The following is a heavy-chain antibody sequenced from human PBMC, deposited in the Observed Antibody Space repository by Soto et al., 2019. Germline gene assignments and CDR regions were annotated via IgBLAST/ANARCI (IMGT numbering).Heavy chain of an antibody. J-gene: IGHJ4*02. Sequence: QVQLVESGGGLVKPGGSLRLSCAASGFTFSDYYMSWIRQAPGKGLEWIGEINHSGSTNYNPSLKSRVTISVDTSKNQFSLKLSSVTAADTAVYYCARKQQLAPYDYWGQGTLVTVSS. CDR3: ARKQQLAPYDY. V-gene: IGHV4-34*08. D-gene: IGHD6-13*01. CDR1: GFTFSDYY. CDR2: INHSGST.